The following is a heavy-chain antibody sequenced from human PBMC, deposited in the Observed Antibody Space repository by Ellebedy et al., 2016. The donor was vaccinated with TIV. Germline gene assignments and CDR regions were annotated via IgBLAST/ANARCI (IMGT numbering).Heavy chain of an antibody. J-gene: IGHJ6*02. V-gene: IGHV3-33*01. Sequence: GGSLRLSXAASGFTFSIYGMHWVRQAPGKGLEWVAVIWYDGSNKYYADSVKGRFTISRDNSKNTLYLQMNSLRPEDTAIYYCARKSPYDMDVWGQGTTVTVSS. CDR3: ARKSPYDMDV. CDR2: IWYDGSNK. CDR1: GFTFSIYG.